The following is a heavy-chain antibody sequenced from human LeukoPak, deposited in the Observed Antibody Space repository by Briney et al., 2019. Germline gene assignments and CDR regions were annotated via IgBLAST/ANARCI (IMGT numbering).Heavy chain of an antibody. Sequence: PSETLSLTCAVYGGSFSGYYWSWIRQPPGKGLEWIGEINHSGSTNYNPSLKRRVTISVDTSKNQFSLKLSSVTAADTAVYYCAREGYSGYDSDYWGQGTLVTVSS. CDR2: INHSGST. CDR3: AREGYSGYDSDY. D-gene: IGHD5-12*01. J-gene: IGHJ4*02. CDR1: GGSFSGYY. V-gene: IGHV4-34*01.